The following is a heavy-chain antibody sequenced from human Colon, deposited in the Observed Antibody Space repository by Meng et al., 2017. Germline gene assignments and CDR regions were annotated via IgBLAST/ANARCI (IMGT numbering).Heavy chain of an antibody. D-gene: IGHD2-15*01. CDR1: GLTFASFG. Sequence: QVQWVQSGAEGKKPGASVKVSGKASGLTFASFGFSWVRQAHGQGLEWMGWISGYNGNTNYAQKVQDRVTMTTDTSTTTAYMELRSLRSDDTAVYYCARTPMRRGIEYFQHWGQGTLVTVSS. J-gene: IGHJ1*01. CDR3: ARTPMRRGIEYFQH. CDR2: ISGYNGNT. V-gene: IGHV1-18*01.